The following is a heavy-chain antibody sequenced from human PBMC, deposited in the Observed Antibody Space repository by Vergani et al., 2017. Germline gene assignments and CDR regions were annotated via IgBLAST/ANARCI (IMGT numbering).Heavy chain of an antibody. CDR3: ARRQVGASTWSWFDP. J-gene: IGHJ5*02. Sequence: QVQLVQSGAEVKKPGASVKVSCKASGYTFTSYGISWVRQAPGQGLEWMGWISAYNGNTNYAQKFQGRVTMTRNTSISTAYMELSSLRSEDTAVYYCARRQVGASTWSWFDPWGQGTLVTVSS. CDR2: ISAYNGNT. D-gene: IGHD1-26*01. V-gene: IGHV1-18*01. CDR1: GYTFTSYG.